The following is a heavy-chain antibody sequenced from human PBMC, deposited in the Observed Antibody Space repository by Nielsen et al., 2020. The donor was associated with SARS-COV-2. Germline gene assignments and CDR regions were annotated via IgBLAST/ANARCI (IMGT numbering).Heavy chain of an antibody. CDR2: ISSSSSYI. D-gene: IGHD5-18*01. V-gene: IGHV3-21*01. CDR1: GFTFSSYE. Sequence: GESLKISCAASGFTFSSYEMNWVRQAPGKGLEWVSSISSSSSYIYYADSVKGRFTISRDNAKNSLYLKMNRLRAEDTAVYYCARGPRGYSYGFFDYWGQGTLVTVSS. J-gene: IGHJ4*02. CDR3: ARGPRGYSYGFFDY.